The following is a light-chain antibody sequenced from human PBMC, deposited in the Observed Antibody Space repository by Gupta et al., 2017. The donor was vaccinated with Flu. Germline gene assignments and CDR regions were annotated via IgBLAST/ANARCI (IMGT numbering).Light chain of an antibody. CDR3: VQNIHTRT. CDR1: QSLLHRNGYYY. CDR2: LGS. V-gene: IGKV2-28*01. J-gene: IGKJ1*01. Sequence: DVVMTQSTLSLPVTPGEPASISCRSSQSLLHRNGYYYVDWYVQKPGQSPHLLIFLGSNRASGVPDRFSGSGSGTDFTLKISRVEAEDVGVYYCVQNIHTRTFGQGTKVEIK.